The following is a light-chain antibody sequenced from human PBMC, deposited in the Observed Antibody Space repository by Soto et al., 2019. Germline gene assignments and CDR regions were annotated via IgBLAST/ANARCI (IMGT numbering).Light chain of an antibody. V-gene: IGLV2-11*01. J-gene: IGLJ2*01. CDR1: SSDVGGYNS. CDR2: DVN. CDR3: CSYAGGYSLV. Sequence: QSALTQPRSVSGSPGQSVTISCTGTSSDVGGYNSVSWYQQHPGKAPKLMIYDVNKRPSGVPDRFSGSKSGNTASLTISGLQAEDEADYYCCSYAGGYSLVFGGGTKLTVL.